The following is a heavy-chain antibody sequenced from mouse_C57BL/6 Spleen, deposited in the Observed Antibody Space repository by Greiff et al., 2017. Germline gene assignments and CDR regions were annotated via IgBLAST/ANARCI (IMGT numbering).Heavy chain of an antibody. J-gene: IGHJ4*01. Sequence: EVHLVESGGGLVKPGGSLKLSCAASGFTFSDYGMHWVRQAPEKGLEWVAYISSGSSTIYYADTVKGRFTISRDNAKNTLFLQMTSLRSEDTAMYYCARNDYDGGAYAMDYWGQGTSVTVSS. D-gene: IGHD2-4*01. CDR1: GFTFSDYG. V-gene: IGHV5-17*01. CDR3: ARNDYDGGAYAMDY. CDR2: ISSGSSTI.